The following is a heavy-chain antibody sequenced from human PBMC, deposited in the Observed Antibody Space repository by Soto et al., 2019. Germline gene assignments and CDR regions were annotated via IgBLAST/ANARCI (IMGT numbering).Heavy chain of an antibody. J-gene: IGHJ6*02. CDR3: AADPGYCSGGSCYDPPGGYYYYYGMDV. Sequence: SVKVSCKASGFTFTSSAVQWVRQARGQRLEWIGWIVVGSGNTNYAQKFQERVTITRDMSTSTAYMELSSLRSEDTAVYYCAADPGYCSGGSCYDPPGGYYYYYGMDVWGQGTTVTVSS. V-gene: IGHV1-58*01. CDR1: GFTFTSSA. CDR2: IVVGSGNT. D-gene: IGHD2-15*01.